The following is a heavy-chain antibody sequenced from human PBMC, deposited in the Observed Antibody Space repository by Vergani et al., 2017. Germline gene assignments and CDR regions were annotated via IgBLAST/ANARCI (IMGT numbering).Heavy chain of an antibody. CDR3: AKQGGYDFWSGQYYFDF. CDR1: GFNFNNYV. J-gene: IGHJ4*02. D-gene: IGHD3-3*01. Sequence: EVQLLESGGGSAQPGESLRLSCVASGFNFNNYVITWIRQAPGRGLEWVSGISVSGRSIYYADSVKGRFTISRDNSKNTLSLQMNSLRAADTAVYYCAKQGGYDFWSGQYYFDFWGQGTLVTVSS. CDR2: ISVSGRSI. V-gene: IGHV3-23*01.